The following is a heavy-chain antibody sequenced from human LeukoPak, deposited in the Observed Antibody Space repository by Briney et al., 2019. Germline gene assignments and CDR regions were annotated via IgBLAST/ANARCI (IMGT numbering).Heavy chain of an antibody. Sequence: SETLSLTCTVSGYSISSGYYWGWIRQPPGKGLEWIGSIYHSGSTFYNPSLKSRVTISVDTSKNQFSLKLSSVTAADTAVYYCARGADLEMATIHDYWGQGTLVTVSS. CDR1: GYSISSGYY. J-gene: IGHJ4*02. V-gene: IGHV4-38-2*02. D-gene: IGHD5-24*01. CDR2: IYHSGST. CDR3: ARGADLEMATIHDY.